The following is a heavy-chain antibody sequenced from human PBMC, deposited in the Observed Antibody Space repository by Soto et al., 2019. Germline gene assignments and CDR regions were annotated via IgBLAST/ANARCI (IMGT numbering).Heavy chain of an antibody. CDR1: GFTFSSHG. D-gene: IGHD1-1*01. CDR3: VRWSDNKVLDP. J-gene: IGHJ5*02. V-gene: IGHV3-33*01. CDR2: IWYDGSNK. Sequence: QVQLVESGGGVVQPGRSLRLSCAASGFTFSSHGMHWVRQAPGKGLEWVAVIWYDGSNKYYRDSVEGRFTISRDNFKNTVSLQMNSLRAEDTAVYYCVRWSDNKVLDPWGQGTLVTVSS.